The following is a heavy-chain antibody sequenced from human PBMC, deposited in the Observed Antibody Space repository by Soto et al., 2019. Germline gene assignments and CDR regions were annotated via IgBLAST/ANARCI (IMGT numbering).Heavy chain of an antibody. D-gene: IGHD2-15*01. Sequence: GGSLRLSCAASGFTFSSYAMSWVRQAPGKGLEWVSAISGSGGSTYYADSVKGRFTISRDNSKNTLYLQMNSLRAEDTAVYYCAKPGRYCSGGSCYSNYYYYMDVWGKGTTVTVSS. V-gene: IGHV3-23*01. J-gene: IGHJ6*03. CDR1: GFTFSSYA. CDR3: AKPGRYCSGGSCYSNYYYYMDV. CDR2: ISGSGGST.